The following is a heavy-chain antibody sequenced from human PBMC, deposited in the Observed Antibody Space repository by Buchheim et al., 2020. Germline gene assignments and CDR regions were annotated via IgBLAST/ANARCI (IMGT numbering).Heavy chain of an antibody. CDR1: GFTFSSYG. CDR3: AKDARERRDWYFDL. J-gene: IGHJ2*01. V-gene: IGHV3-30*18. D-gene: IGHD1-26*01. CDR2: ISYDGSNK. Sequence: QVQLVESGGGVVQPGRSLRLSCAASGFTFSSYGMHWVRQAPGKGLEWVAVISYDGSNKYYADSVKGRFTISRDNSKNTLYLQMNSLRAEDTAVYYCAKDARERRDWYFDLWGRGTL.